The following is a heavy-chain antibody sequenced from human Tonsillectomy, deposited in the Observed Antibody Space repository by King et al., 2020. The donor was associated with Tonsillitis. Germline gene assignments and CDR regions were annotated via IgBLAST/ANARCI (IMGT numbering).Heavy chain of an antibody. CDR2: INPSSGGP. J-gene: IGHJ4*02. V-gene: IGHV1-2*02. CDR3: ARGLWNYFYY. D-gene: IGHD3-3*01. Sequence: QLVQSGAEVKKPGASLKVSCKASGYTFTGYYIHWVRQAPGQGLEWMGWINPSSGGPNYAQKFQGRVTMTRDTSISTVYMELSRLRSDDTAVYYCARGLWNYFYYWGPGTLVTGPS. CDR1: GYTFTGYY.